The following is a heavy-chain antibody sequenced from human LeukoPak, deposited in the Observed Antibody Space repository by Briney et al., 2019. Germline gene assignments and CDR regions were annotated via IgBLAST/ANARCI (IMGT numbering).Heavy chain of an antibody. CDR1: GFTFSSYS. CDR3: ARDSPPHCSSTSCALNY. V-gene: IGHV3-21*01. Sequence: GGSLRLSCAASGFTFSSYSMNWVRQAPGKGLEWVSSISSSSSYIYYADSVKGRFTISRDNAKNSLYLQMNCLRAEDTAVYYCARDSPPHCSSTSCALNYWGQGTLVTVSS. D-gene: IGHD2-2*01. J-gene: IGHJ4*02. CDR2: ISSSSSYI.